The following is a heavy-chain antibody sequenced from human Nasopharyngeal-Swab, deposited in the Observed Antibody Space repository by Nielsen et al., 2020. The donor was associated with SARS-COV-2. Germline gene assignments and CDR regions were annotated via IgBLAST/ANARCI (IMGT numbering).Heavy chain of an antibody. Sequence: GGSLRLSCDVSAFTLVYYSMNWVRQAPGKGPEWVATISSSGNTPYSDSAKGRFSISTDKSKIAFYLQMTSLRAEDTALYYCALWSQNHFDYWGRGTQVTVSS. CDR3: ALWSQNHFDY. CDR2: ISSSGNT. V-gene: IGHV3-23*01. J-gene: IGHJ4*02. D-gene: IGHD2-8*02. CDR1: AFTLVYYS.